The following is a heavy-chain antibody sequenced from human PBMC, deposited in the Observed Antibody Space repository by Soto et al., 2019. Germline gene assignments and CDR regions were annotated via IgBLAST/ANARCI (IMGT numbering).Heavy chain of an antibody. V-gene: IGHV1-2*04. D-gene: IGHD2-2*01. CDR2: INPNSGGT. CDR1: GYTFTGYY. J-gene: IGHJ4*02. CDR3: ARDHVVVPAATFFDY. Sequence: ASVKVSCKASGYTFTGYYMHWVRQAPGQGLEWMGWINPNSGGTNYAQKFQGCVTMTRDTSISTAYMELSRLRSDDTAVYYCARDHVVVPAATFFDYWGQGTLVTVSS.